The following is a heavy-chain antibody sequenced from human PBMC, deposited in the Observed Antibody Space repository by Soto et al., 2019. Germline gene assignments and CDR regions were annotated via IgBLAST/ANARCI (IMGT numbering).Heavy chain of an antibody. CDR1: GGPFSGYY. D-gene: IGHD3-3*01. V-gene: IGHV4-34*01. CDR2: INHSGNT. J-gene: IGHJ6*02. Sequence: PSETLSLTCAVNGGPFSGYYGTWIRQPPGKGLEWIGEINHSGNTNYNPSLQNRVTISVDTSKNQFSLNLSSVTAADTAVYYCARGSMEWLLLAYAMGVWGQGTTVTVSS. CDR3: ARGSMEWLLLAYAMGV.